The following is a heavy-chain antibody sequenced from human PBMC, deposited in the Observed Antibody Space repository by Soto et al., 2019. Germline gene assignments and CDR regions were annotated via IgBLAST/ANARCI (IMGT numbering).Heavy chain of an antibody. V-gene: IGHV4-30-4*02. CDR3: ARVHGYSSSWYVTPLGYGMDV. Sequence: SDTLSLTCTVSGGSISIGDYYWSWIRQPPGKGLEWIGYIYYSGSTYYNPSLKSRVTISVDTSKNQFSLKLSSVTAADTAVYYCARVHGYSSSWYVTPLGYGMDVWGQGTTVTVSS. CDR2: IYYSGST. J-gene: IGHJ6*02. CDR1: GGSISIGDYY. D-gene: IGHD6-13*01.